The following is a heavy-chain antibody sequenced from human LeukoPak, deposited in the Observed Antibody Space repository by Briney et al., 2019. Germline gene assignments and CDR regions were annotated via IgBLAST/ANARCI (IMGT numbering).Heavy chain of an antibody. CDR2: ISSSSSTI. D-gene: IGHD4-23*01. V-gene: IGHV3-48*02. CDR1: GFTFSSYS. J-gene: IGHJ4*02. Sequence: QSGGSLRLSCAASGFTFSSYSMNWVRQAPGKGLEWVSYISSSSSTIYYADSVKGRFTISRDNAKNSLYLQMNSLRDEDTAVYFCAIDYGGNGPPPWDFDYWGQGTLVTVSS. CDR3: AIDYGGNGPPPWDFDY.